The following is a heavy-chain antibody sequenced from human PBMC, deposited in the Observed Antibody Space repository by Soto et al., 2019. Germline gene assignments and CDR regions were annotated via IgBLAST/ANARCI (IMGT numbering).Heavy chain of an antibody. CDR2: INPSGGST. CDR3: ARDRTYSYGYVLFDY. V-gene: IGHV1-46*01. J-gene: IGHJ4*02. Sequence: GGFLRVSFRTSASPFTSYYTHCLLQVQKQGLEWMGIINPSGGSTSYAQKFQGRVTMTRDTSTSTAYMELRSLRSDDTAVYYCARDRTYSYGYVLFDYWRQRTLV. D-gene: IGHD5-18*01. CDR1: ASPFTSYY.